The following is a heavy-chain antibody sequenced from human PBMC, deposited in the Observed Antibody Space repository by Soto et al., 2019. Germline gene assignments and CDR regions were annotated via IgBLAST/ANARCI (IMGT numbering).Heavy chain of an antibody. CDR2: FKSKTDGGTT. D-gene: IGHD3-3*01. V-gene: IGHV3-15*07. Sequence: GGSLRLSCAASGFTFSNAWMNWVRQAPGKGLEWVGRFKSKTDGGTTDYAAPVKGRFTISRDDSKNTLYLQMNSLKTEDTAVYYCTTDLNYDCGSGYYTDRDWFVPWGQGTLVTVAS. CDR3: TTDLNYDCGSGYYTDRDWFVP. CDR1: GFTFSNAW. J-gene: IGHJ5*02.